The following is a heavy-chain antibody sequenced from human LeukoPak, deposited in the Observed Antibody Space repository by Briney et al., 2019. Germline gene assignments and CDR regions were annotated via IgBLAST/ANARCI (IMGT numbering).Heavy chain of an antibody. J-gene: IGHJ4*02. D-gene: IGHD1-26*01. Sequence: ASVKVSCKASGGTFSSYAISWVRQAPGQGLEWMGGIIPIFGTANYAQKFQGRVTITADESTSTAYMELSSLRSDDTAVYYCATGGSGSYWPFDYWGQGTVVTVSS. CDR3: ATGGSGSYWPFDY. CDR2: IIPIFGTA. V-gene: IGHV1-69*13. CDR1: GGTFSSYA.